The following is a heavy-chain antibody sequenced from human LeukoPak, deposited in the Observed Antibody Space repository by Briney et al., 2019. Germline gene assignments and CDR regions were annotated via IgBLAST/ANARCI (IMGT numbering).Heavy chain of an antibody. CDR2: IRSKANSYAT. J-gene: IGHJ4*02. V-gene: IGHV3-73*01. Sequence: GGSLRLSCAASGFTFSGSAMHWVRQASGKGLELVGRIRSKANSYATAYAASVKGRFTISRDDSENTAYLQMNSLKTEDTAVYYCTRRSDGGSGSYYNNYWGQGTLVTVSS. D-gene: IGHD3-10*01. CDR3: TRRSDGGSGSYYNNY. CDR1: GFTFSGSA.